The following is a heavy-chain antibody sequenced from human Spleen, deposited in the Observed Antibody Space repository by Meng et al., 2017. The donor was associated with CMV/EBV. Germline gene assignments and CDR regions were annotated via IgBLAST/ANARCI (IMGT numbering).Heavy chain of an antibody. CDR2: ISSSGGST. J-gene: IGHJ6*02. Sequence: GGSLRLSCAASGFTFSNYAMSWVRQAPGKGLEWVSIISSSGGSTYSAASVKGRFTISRDKSKNTLYLQMDSLRAEDTAVYYCAKEKSAYCSSTICYHGMDVWGQGTTVTVSS. D-gene: IGHD2-2*01. CDR1: GFTFSNYA. V-gene: IGHV3-23*01. CDR3: AKEKSAYCSSTICYHGMDV.